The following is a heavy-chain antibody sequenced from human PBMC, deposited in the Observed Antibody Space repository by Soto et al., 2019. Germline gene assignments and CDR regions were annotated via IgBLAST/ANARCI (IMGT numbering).Heavy chain of an antibody. Sequence: PGGSLRLSCAASGFTFSSYGMHWVRQAPGKGLEWVAVIWYDGSNKYYADSVKGRFTISRDNSKNTLYLQMNSLRAEDTAVYYCARDHRRDGYNPPGYWGQGTLVTVSS. J-gene: IGHJ4*02. V-gene: IGHV3-33*01. CDR2: IWYDGSNK. CDR3: ARDHRRDGYNPPGY. CDR1: GFTFSSYG. D-gene: IGHD5-12*01.